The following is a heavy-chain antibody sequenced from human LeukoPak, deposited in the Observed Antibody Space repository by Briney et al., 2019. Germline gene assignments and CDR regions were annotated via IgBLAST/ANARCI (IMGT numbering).Heavy chain of an antibody. Sequence: SETLSLTCTVSDVSITINYWWSWVRQSPGKGVEWIGEIHHSGSTTYNPSLKSRVTMSLDKSRNQISLKLRSVTAADTAVYYCATPTYFDILSGGWGRGTLVTVSS. CDR3: ATPTYFDILSGG. CDR2: IHHSGST. CDR1: DVSITINYW. J-gene: IGHJ4*02. D-gene: IGHD3-9*01. V-gene: IGHV4-4*02.